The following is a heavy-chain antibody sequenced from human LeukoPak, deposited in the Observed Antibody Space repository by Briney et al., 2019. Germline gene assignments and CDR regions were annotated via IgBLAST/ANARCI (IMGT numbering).Heavy chain of an antibody. Sequence: SQTLSLTCAISGDSVSSNGAAWNWIRQSPSRGLEWLGRTYYRSKWYNDYAVSVKSRITINPDTSKNQFSLQLNSVTPEDTAVYYCARDLYGGVRGVQHAFDIWGQGTMVTVSS. CDR1: GDSVSSNGAA. D-gene: IGHD3-10*01. CDR3: ARDLYGGVRGVQHAFDI. CDR2: TYYRSKWYN. J-gene: IGHJ3*02. V-gene: IGHV6-1*01.